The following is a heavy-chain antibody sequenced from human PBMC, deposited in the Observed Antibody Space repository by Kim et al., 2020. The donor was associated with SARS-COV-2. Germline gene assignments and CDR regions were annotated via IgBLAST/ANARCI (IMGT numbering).Heavy chain of an antibody. CDR1: GGSISSSNW. D-gene: IGHD6-13*01. J-gene: IGHJ3*02. CDR2: IYHSGST. CDR3: AREGIAAALGNAFDI. V-gene: IGHV4-4*02. Sequence: SETLSLTCAVSGGSISSSNWWSWVRQPPGKGLEWIGEIYHSGSTNYNPSLKSRVTISVDKSKNQFSLKLSSVTAADTAVYYCAREGIAAALGNAFDIWGQGTMVTVSS.